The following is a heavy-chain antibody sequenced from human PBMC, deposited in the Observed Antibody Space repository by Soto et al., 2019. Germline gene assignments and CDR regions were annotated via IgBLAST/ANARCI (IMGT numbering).Heavy chain of an antibody. D-gene: IGHD5-12*01. V-gene: IGHV1-18*01. CDR3: ARYVDGYDLSNPPYYYGMDV. Sequence: ASVKVSCKASGYTFTSYGISWVRQAPGQGLEWMGWISAYNGNTNYAQKLQGRVTMTTDTSTSTAYMELRSLRSDDTAVYYCARYVDGYDLSNPPYYYGMDVWGQGTTVTVSS. J-gene: IGHJ6*02. CDR1: GYTFTSYG. CDR2: ISAYNGNT.